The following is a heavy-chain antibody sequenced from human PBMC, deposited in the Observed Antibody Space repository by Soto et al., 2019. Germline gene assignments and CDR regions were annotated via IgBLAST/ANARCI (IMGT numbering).Heavy chain of an antibody. Sequence: EVQLVESGGGLVQPGGSLRLSCAASGFTYWMHWVRRAPEKGLVWVSRINSDGSTTTYADSVKGRFTISRDNAKNTLYLQMNSLRAEDTAMYYGASGKQLWPGVFDYWGQGTLVTVSS. CDR1: GFTYW. J-gene: IGHJ4*02. CDR3: ASGKQLWPGVFDY. V-gene: IGHV3-74*01. D-gene: IGHD5-18*01. CDR2: INSDGSTT.